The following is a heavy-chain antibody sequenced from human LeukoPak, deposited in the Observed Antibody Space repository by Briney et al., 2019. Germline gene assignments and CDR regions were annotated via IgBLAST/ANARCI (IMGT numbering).Heavy chain of an antibody. CDR2: ISGSGGST. CDR1: GFTFSSYA. Sequence: GGSLRLSCAASGFTFSSYAMSWVRQAPGKGLEWVSAISGSGGSTYYADSVKGRFTISRDNSKNTLYLQMNSLRAEDTAVYYCAKSCFGRAEGPPESDAFDIWGQGTMVTVSS. V-gene: IGHV3-23*01. D-gene: IGHD3-10*01. J-gene: IGHJ3*02. CDR3: AKSCFGRAEGPPESDAFDI.